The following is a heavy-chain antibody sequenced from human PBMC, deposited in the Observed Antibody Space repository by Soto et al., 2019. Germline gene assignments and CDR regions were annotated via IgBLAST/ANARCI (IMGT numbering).Heavy chain of an antibody. CDR1: GFTFSSYA. CDR3: ARKNYSSSWYPPSYYYYYMDV. Sequence: GGSLRLSCAASGFTFSSYAMSWVRQAPGKGLEWVSAISGSGGSTYYADSVKGRFTISRDNSKNTLYLQMNSLRAEDTAVYYCARKNYSSSWYPPSYYYYYMDVWGKGTTVTVSS. V-gene: IGHV3-23*01. D-gene: IGHD6-13*01. J-gene: IGHJ6*03. CDR2: ISGSGGST.